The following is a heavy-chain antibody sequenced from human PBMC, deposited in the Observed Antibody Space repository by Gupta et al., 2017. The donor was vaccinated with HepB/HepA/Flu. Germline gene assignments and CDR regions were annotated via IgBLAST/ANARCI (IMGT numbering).Heavy chain of an antibody. CDR2: MYQDGSEK. Sequence: EVQLVESGGGLVQPGGSLRLSCATSGFTFSSYWMNWVRQTPEKGLEWVANMYQDGSEKYNGGSVKGRFTISRDNAKNSLYLQMNNLRAEDTAVYYCARGAYSGSHDYWGQGTLVTVSS. D-gene: IGHD1-26*01. J-gene: IGHJ4*02. CDR1: GFTFSSYW. V-gene: IGHV3-7*01. CDR3: ARGAYSGSHDY.